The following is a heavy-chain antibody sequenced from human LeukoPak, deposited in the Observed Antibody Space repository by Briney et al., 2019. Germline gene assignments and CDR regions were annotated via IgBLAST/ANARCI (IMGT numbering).Heavy chain of an antibody. CDR2: ISGSSDYI. CDR1: GFSISFYS. CDR3: ARDGLAAAADY. Sequence: AGGSLRLSCAASGFSISFYSMDWVRQAPGKGLEWVSSISGSSDYIFSADSVKGRFTISRDNAKNSLFLQMNSLRAEDTAVYYCARDGLAAAADYWGQGTLVTVSS. V-gene: IGHV3-21*01. J-gene: IGHJ4*02. D-gene: IGHD6-13*01.